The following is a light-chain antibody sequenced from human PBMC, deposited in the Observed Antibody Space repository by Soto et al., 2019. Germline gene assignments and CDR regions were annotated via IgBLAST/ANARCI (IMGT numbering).Light chain of an antibody. CDR1: QSISSW. J-gene: IGKJ1*01. CDR3: QQYSSYSLT. Sequence: IQMTQSPSTLSASVGDRVPIHSRASQSISSWLAWYQQKPGKAPKLLMYVASTLQSGVPSRFSGSGSTTDFTLTISRLQPDDFATYYCQQYSSYSLTFGQGTKVDIK. V-gene: IGKV1-5*01. CDR2: VAS.